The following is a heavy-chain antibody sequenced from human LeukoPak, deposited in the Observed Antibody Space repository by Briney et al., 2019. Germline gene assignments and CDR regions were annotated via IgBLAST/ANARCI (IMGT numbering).Heavy chain of an antibody. CDR1: GSGFTFGNFA. CDR2: ISGSGYYT. V-gene: IGHV3-23*01. CDR3: AKDGSWGDYYFYFYMDV. Sequence: PGGSLRLSCEASGSGFTFGNFAMSWVRQAPGKGLEWVSGISGSGYYTYYADSVKGRFTISRDNSKNTLYIQMNSLRAEDTAVYCCAKDGSWGDYYFYFYMDVWGKGITVTVSS. D-gene: IGHD3-16*01. J-gene: IGHJ6*03.